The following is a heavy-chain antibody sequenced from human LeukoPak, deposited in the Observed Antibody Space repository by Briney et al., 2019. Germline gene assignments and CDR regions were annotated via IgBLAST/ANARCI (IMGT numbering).Heavy chain of an antibody. D-gene: IGHD3-9*01. V-gene: IGHV3-23*01. Sequence: PGGSLRLSCAATGFTFSSYAMSWVRQAPGKGLEWVSAISGSGGSTYYADSVKGRFTISRDNSKNTLYLQMNSLRAEDTAVYYCAKDGNDILTESFQHWGQGTLVTVSS. CDR2: ISGSGGST. CDR1: GFTFSSYA. J-gene: IGHJ1*01. CDR3: AKDGNDILTESFQH.